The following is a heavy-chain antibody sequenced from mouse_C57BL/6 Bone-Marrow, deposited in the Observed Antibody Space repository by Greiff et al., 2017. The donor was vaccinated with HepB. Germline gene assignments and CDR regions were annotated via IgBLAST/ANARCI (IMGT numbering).Heavy chain of an antibody. D-gene: IGHD1-1*01. CDR1: GYTFTSYW. J-gene: IGHJ3*01. CDR2: IYPGSGST. CDR3: ARWENYYGSSYVAY. Sequence: QVQLQQPGAELVKPGASVKMSCKASGYTFTSYWITWVKQRPGQGLEWIGDIYPGSGSTNYNEKFKSKATLTVDTSSSTAYMQLSSLTSEDSAVYYCARWENYYGSSYVAYWGQGTLVTVSA. V-gene: IGHV1-55*01.